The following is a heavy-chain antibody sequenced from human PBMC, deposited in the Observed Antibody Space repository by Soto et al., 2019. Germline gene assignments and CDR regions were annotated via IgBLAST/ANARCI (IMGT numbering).Heavy chain of an antibody. CDR3: ARGQYDFWSGYAYYFDY. CDR1: GYTFTSYD. D-gene: IGHD3-3*01. V-gene: IGHV1-8*01. J-gene: IGHJ4*02. CDR2: MNPNSGNT. Sequence: VKVSCKASGYTFTSYDINWVRQATGQGLEWMGWMNPNSGNTGYAQKFQGRVIMTRNTSISTAYMELSSLRSEDTAVYYCARGQYDFWSGYAYYFDYWGQGTLVTVSS.